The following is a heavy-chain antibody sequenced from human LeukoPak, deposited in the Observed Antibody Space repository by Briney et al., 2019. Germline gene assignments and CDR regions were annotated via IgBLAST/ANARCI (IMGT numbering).Heavy chain of an antibody. CDR3: AKDQVAGGDY. D-gene: IGHD6-19*01. CDR1: GFTFSSYA. V-gene: IGHV3-23*01. CDR2: ISGSGDYT. J-gene: IGHJ4*02. Sequence: GGSLRLSCSASGFTFSSYAMSWVRQAPGKGLEWVSAISGSGDYTYYADSVKGRFTISRDNSKSTLYLQMNTLRAEDTAVYYCAKDQVAGGDYWGQGTLVTVSS.